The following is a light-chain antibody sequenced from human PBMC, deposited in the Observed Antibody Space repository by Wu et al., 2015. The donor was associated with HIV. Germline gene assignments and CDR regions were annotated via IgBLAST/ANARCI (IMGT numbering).Light chain of an antibody. CDR1: QVISNA. CDR3: QQFNSNPLT. CDR2: DAS. V-gene: IGKV1-13*02. Sequence: AIQLTQSPSSLSASVGDRVTVTCRASQVISNALAWYQQKPGKAPKLLIYDASNLEGGVPSRFSGSGSGINFTLTISCLQPEDFATHYCQQFNSNPLTFGQGTKLQIE. J-gene: IGKJ2*01.